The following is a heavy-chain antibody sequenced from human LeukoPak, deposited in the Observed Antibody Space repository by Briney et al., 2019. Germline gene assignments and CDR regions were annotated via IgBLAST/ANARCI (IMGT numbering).Heavy chain of an antibody. D-gene: IGHD3-22*01. CDR3: ASLVYDSSGYYPYYFDY. CDR2: IIPSFGTA. V-gene: IGHV1-69*05. Sequence: SVKLSCTPSVVTLCSDAISCVRPGPGQGHEWVGGIIPSFGTANYAQKFQGRVTITTDESTSTAYMELSSLRSEDTAVYYCASLVYDSSGYYPYYFDYWGQGTLVTVSS. J-gene: IGHJ4*02. CDR1: VVTLCSDA.